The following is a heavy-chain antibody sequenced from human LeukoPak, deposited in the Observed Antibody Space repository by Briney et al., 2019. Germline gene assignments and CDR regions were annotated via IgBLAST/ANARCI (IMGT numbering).Heavy chain of an antibody. V-gene: IGHV4-59*01. CDR2: IYYSGST. CDR1: GGSISSYY. Sequence: PSETLSLTCTVSGGSISSYYWSWIRQSPGKRLEWIGYIYYSGSTNYNPSLKSRVTISVDTSKNQFSLKLTSVTAADTAVYYCARGSPYYYDSSAYHWGQGILVTVSS. J-gene: IGHJ4*02. CDR3: ARGSPYYYDSSAYH. D-gene: IGHD3-22*01.